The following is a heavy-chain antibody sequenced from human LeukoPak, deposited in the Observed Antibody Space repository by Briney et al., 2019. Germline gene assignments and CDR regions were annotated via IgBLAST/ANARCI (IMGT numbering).Heavy chain of an antibody. V-gene: IGHV3-23*01. CDR1: GFTFSNYA. CDR3: AKDKGDFWSGHHY. CDR2: ITGSGGST. D-gene: IGHD3-3*01. Sequence: GGSLRLPCAASGFTFSNYAMSWVRQAPGKGLEWVSSITGSGGSTYYADSVKGRFTISRDNSKNTLYLQMSSLRAEDTAVYYCAKDKGDFWSGHHYWGQGTLVTDSS. J-gene: IGHJ4*02.